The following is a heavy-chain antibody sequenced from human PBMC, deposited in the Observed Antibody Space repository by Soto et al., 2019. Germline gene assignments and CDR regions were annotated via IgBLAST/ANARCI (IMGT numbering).Heavy chain of an antibody. V-gene: IGHV3-30-3*01. J-gene: IGHJ4*02. Sequence: QVQLVESGGGVVQPGRSLRLSCAASGFTFSSYAMHWVRQAPGKGLEWVAVISYDGSNKYYADSVKGRFTISRDNSKNTLYLQMNSLRAEDTAVYYCARWLQINYFDYWGQGTLVTVSS. D-gene: IGHD5-12*01. CDR1: GFTFSSYA. CDR3: ARWLQINYFDY. CDR2: ISYDGSNK.